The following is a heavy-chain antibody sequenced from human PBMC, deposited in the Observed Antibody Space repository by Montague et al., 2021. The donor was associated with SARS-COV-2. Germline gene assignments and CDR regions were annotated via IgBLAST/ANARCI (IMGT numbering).Heavy chain of an antibody. V-gene: IGHV4-39*01. CDR1: GDSIRSATYY. CDR2: NYYSGST. J-gene: IGHJ5*02. Sequence: SETLSLTCAVSGDSIRSATYYWVWHRQPPGRGLEWIGNNYYSGSTKSDLSIKSPVTMYVDTSQNPLSLHVNPATAAAMDVYYCARRLTGLEPPFDPWGQGTLVIVSS. CDR3: ARRLTGLEPPFDP. D-gene: IGHD1-1*01.